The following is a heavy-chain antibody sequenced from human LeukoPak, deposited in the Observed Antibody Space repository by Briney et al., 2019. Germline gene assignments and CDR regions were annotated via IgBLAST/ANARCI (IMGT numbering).Heavy chain of an antibody. D-gene: IGHD4-17*01. CDR1: GYTFTSYD. J-gene: IGHJ4*02. Sequence: ASVKVSCKASGYTFTSYDINWVRQAPGQGLEWMGWMNPNSGNTGYAQKFQGRVTMTRNTSISTAYMELSSLRSEDTAVYYCARAGATVTTHFDYWGQGTVVTVSS. CDR2: MNPNSGNT. CDR3: ARAGATVTTHFDY. V-gene: IGHV1-8*01.